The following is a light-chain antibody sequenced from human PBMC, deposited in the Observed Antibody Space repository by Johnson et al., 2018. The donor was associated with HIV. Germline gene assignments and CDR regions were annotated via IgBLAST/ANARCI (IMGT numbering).Light chain of an antibody. CDR2: ENN. CDR1: SSNIGNNY. Sequence: HSVLSQPPSVSAAPGQKVTISCSGSSSNIGNNYISWYQQFPGTAPKLLIYENNRRPSGIPDRFSGSKSGTSATLDITGLQTGDEADYYCGTWDSSLSAYVFGTGTKVTVL. CDR3: GTWDSSLSAYV. J-gene: IGLJ1*01. V-gene: IGLV1-51*02.